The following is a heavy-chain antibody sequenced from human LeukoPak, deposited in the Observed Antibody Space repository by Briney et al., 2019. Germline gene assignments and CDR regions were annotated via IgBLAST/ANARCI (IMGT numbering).Heavy chain of an antibody. CDR2: INHSGST. J-gene: IGHJ4*02. D-gene: IGHD3-3*01. CDR1: GGSFSGYY. CDR3: ARDGGYDFWSGYYTLFDY. V-gene: IGHV4-34*01. Sequence: SETLSLTCAVYGGSFSGYYWSWIRQPPGKGLEWIGEINHSGSTYYNPSLKSRVTISVDTSKNQFSLKLSSVTAADTAVYYCARDGGYDFWSGYYTLFDYWGQGTLVTVSS.